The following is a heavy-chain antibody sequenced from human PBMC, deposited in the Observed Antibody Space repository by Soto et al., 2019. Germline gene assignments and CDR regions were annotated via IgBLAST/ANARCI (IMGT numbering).Heavy chain of an antibody. CDR1: GDSISSRNW. V-gene: IGHV4-4*02. D-gene: IGHD2-21*02. J-gene: IGHJ6*02. CDR3: AIATAVADAIVSGLDV. CDR2: IHHSGST. Sequence: QVQLQESGPGLVKPSGTLSLSCAVSGDSISSRNWWSWVRQSPGQGLEWIGEIHHSGSTTYNLSLKSRVTLSIDKSKNHFSLSLTSVTAADTAVYYCAIATAVADAIVSGLDVWGQGTAVTVAS.